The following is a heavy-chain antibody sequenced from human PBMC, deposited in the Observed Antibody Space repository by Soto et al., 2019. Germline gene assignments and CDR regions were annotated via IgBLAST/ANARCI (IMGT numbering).Heavy chain of an antibody. CDR1: GFTFDDYA. CDR2: ISGNSGNI. D-gene: IGHD6-19*01. CDR3: AKDSGIAVAGTFDY. V-gene: IGHV3-9*01. J-gene: IGHJ4*02. Sequence: GGSLRLSCAASGFTFDDYAMHWVRQAPGKGLEWVSGISGNSGNIGYADSVKGRFTISRDNAKNSLYLQMNSLRAEDTALYYCAKDSGIAVAGTFDYWGQGTLVTVSS.